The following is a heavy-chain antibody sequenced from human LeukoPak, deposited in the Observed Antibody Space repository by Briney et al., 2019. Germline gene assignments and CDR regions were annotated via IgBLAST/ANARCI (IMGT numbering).Heavy chain of an antibody. J-gene: IGHJ3*02. CDR2: IYSGGST. V-gene: IGHV3-53*01. CDR3: ASFYYNSGYGAFDI. CDR1: GFIVSTNY. Sequence: GGSLRLSCAASGFIVSTNYMSWVRQAPGKGLEWVSVIYSGGSTKYADSVKGRFTISRDISKNTLYLQMNNLRAEDTAVYYCASFYYNSGYGAFDIWGQGTVVTVSS. D-gene: IGHD3-10*01.